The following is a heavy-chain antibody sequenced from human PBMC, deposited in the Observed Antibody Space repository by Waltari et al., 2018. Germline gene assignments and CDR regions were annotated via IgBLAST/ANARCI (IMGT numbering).Heavy chain of an antibody. J-gene: IGHJ5*02. CDR2: LSAYTGNT. Sequence: QVQLVQSGAEVKKPGASGKVSCKASGDTFSSYGMSRIREAPGHGLEWMGWLSAYTGNTNYAQKIHGRVTMTTDTAPCTAYMELRSLRPDDTPVYYGAGLFYYDSDGWRDGFDPWGQGTLVTVSS. CDR3: AGLFYYDSDGWRDGFDP. CDR1: GDTFSSYG. V-gene: IGHV1-18*01. D-gene: IGHD3-22*01.